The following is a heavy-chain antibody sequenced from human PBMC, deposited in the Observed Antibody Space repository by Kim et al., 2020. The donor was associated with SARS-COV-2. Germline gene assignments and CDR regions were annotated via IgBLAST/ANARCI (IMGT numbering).Heavy chain of an antibody. Sequence: GGSLRLSCAASGFTLSSYWMHWVRQAPGKGLVWVSRINSDGSSTSYADSVKGRFTISRDNAKNTLYLQMNSLRAEDTAVYYCARRAYSSGWWYFDYWGQGPRVPVPS. CDR1: GFTLSSYW. CDR2: INSDGSST. CDR3: ARRAYSSGWWYFDY. V-gene: IGHV3-74*01. D-gene: IGHD6-19*01. J-gene: IGHJ4*02.